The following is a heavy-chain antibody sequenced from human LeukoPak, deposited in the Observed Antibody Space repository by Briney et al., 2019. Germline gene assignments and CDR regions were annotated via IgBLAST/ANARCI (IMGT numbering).Heavy chain of an antibody. CDR2: IYYSGST. CDR3: ARDHYGGWFLDYFDY. V-gene: IGHV4-39*07. D-gene: IGHD6-19*01. CDR1: GGSISSSSYY. J-gene: IGHJ4*02. Sequence: SETLSLTCTVSGGSISSSSYYWGWIRQPPGKGLEWIGSIYYSGSTYYNPSLKSRVTISVDTSKNQFSLKLSSVTAADTAVYYCARDHYGGWFLDYFDYWGQGTLVTVSS.